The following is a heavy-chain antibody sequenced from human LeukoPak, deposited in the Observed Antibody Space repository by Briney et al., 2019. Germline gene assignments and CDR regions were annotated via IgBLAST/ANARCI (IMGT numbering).Heavy chain of an antibody. J-gene: IGHJ4*02. CDR3: VRVPPRTTNYAY. CDR2: MNPNTSNA. V-gene: IGHV1-8*01. D-gene: IGHD1-14*01. Sequence: ASVTVSFTASGYTFTSYGINWVRQATGQGLEWMGWMNPNTSNAGYAQKFQGRVTMTRNTSIGTAYMELSSLRSEDTAMYYCVRVPPRTTNYAYWGQGTLVTVSS. CDR1: GYTFTSYG.